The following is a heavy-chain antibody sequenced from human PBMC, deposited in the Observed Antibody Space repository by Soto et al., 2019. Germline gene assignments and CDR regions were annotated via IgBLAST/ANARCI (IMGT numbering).Heavy chain of an antibody. J-gene: IGHJ5*02. D-gene: IGHD3-10*01. CDR3: ARSSGTRPLNWLDP. CDR2: ISYDGNNK. V-gene: IGHV3-30*04. CDR1: GFTYSTYT. Sequence: GGSLRLSCAASGFTYSTYTMHWVRQAPDKGLERVAVISYDGNNKFYADSVKGRFTISRDSIKNSLYLQMNSLRADDMAVYYCARSSGTRPLNWLDPWGQGTLVTVSS.